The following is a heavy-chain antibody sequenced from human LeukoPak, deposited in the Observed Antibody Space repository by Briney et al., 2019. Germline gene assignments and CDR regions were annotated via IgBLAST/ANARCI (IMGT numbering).Heavy chain of an antibody. CDR2: ISGSGGST. J-gene: IGHJ4*02. CDR1: GFTFSSYS. V-gene: IGHV3-23*01. CDR3: AKGMVKAAAGIDY. D-gene: IGHD6-13*01. Sequence: GGSLRLSCAASGFTFSSYSMNWVRQAPGKGLEWVSAISGSGGSTYYADSVKGRFTISRDNSKNTLYLQMNSLRAEDTAVYYCAKGMVKAAAGIDYWGQGTLVTVSS.